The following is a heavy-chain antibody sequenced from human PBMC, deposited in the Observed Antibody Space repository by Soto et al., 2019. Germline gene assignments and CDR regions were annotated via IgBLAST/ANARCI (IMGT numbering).Heavy chain of an antibody. CDR2: IWYDGSNK. J-gene: IGHJ6*02. CDR3: ARDGPYHHESSGYPQGSMDV. CDR1: GFPFSNCG. Sequence: GGSLRLSCAASGFPFSNCGMHWVRQAPGKGLEWVAVIWYDGSNKYYVDSVKGRFTISRDNSKNTLYLQMNSLRVEDTAVYYCARDGPYHHESSGYPQGSMDVWGQGTTVTVSS. D-gene: IGHD3-22*01. V-gene: IGHV3-33*01.